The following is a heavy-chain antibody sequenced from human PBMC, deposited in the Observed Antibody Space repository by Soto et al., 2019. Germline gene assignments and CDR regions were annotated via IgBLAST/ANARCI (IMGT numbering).Heavy chain of an antibody. D-gene: IGHD1-26*01. CDR2: YVPEDGKT. CDR3: ATGAGWGFLFGFQF. J-gene: IGHJ4*02. V-gene: IGHV1-24*01. Sequence: ASVKVSCKISGSTLSEFSMHWVRQAPGKGLEWMGGYVPEDGKTIYAPKFQDRVIMTEDTSTDTASMELNSLRSEDTAVDFCATGAGWGFLFGFQFWGQGARVTVS. CDR1: GSTLSEFS.